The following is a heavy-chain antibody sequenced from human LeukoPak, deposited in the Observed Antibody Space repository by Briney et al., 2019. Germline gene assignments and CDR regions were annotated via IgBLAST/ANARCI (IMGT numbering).Heavy chain of an antibody. Sequence: GGSLRLSCAASGFTFSSYWMSWVRQAPGKGLEWVSYISSSGSTIYYADSVKGRFTISRDNAKNSLYLQMNSLRAEDTAVYYCARDERLVSYFDYWGQGTLVTVSS. V-gene: IGHV3-48*04. J-gene: IGHJ4*02. CDR2: ISSSGSTI. D-gene: IGHD6-19*01. CDR3: ARDERLVSYFDY. CDR1: GFTFSSYW.